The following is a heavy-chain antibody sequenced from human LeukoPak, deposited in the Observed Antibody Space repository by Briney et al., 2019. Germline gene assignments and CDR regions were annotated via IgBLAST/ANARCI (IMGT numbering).Heavy chain of an antibody. D-gene: IGHD1-20*01. CDR2: IYPGDSDT. Sequence: GESLKISCKGSGYSFPSYWIGWVRQMPGKGLEWMGIIYPGDSDTRYSPSFQGQVTISADKSISTAYLQWSSLKASDTAMYYCASPRITGHPEPNDAFDIWGQGTMVTVSS. CDR1: GYSFPSYW. CDR3: ASPRITGHPEPNDAFDI. V-gene: IGHV5-51*01. J-gene: IGHJ3*02.